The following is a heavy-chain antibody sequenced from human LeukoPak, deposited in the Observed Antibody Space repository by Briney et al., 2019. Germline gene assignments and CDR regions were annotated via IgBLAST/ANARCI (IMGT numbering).Heavy chain of an antibody. J-gene: IGHJ5*02. Sequence: GGSLRLSCAASGFTFSSYAMHWVRQAPGKGLEWVAVISYDGSNRYYADSVKGRFTISRDNSKNTLYLQMNSLGAEDTAVYYCATNRRGTAYYDFWSGYYEDWFDPWGQGTLVTVSS. CDR2: ISYDGSNR. CDR1: GFTFSSYA. V-gene: IGHV3-30-3*01. CDR3: ATNRRGTAYYDFWSGYYEDWFDP. D-gene: IGHD3-3*01.